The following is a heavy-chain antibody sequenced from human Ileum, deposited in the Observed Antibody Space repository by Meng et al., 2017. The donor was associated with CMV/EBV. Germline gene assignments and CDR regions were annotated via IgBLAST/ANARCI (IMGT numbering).Heavy chain of an antibody. J-gene: IGHJ4*02. D-gene: IGHD3-16*01. CDR3: SSLGDY. Sequence: QVELVESGGGVCQPGGSLVISCAVTGLPLSSCGMHGVRRATGKELGWVAYVRSDGSNKYYAEYKKGRITISRDNSENTLFLQMNSLRADDTAVYYCSSLGDYWGQGTLVTVSS. CDR2: VRSDGSNK. CDR1: GLPLSSCG. V-gene: IGHV3-30*02.